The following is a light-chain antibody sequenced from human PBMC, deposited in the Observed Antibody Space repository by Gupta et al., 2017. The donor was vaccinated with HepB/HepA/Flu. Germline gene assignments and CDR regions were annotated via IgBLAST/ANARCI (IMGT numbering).Light chain of an antibody. CDR3: QAWDSTYGV. Sequence: YDLTQPPSVSVSPGQTTGITCSGDRLGEKYVYWYQQRPGQSHVLVIYHDSKRPAGIPERFSGSNSGNTATLTITGTQAGDEDDYYCQAWDSTYGVFGSGTKVTV. CDR2: HDS. J-gene: IGLJ1*01. V-gene: IGLV3-1*01. CDR1: RLGEKY.